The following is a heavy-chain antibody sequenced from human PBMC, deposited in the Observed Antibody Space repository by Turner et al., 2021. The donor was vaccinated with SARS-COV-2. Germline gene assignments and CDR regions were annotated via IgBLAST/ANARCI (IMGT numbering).Heavy chain of an antibody. Sequence: VQLVQSGTGVTKPVASGNDTCKDSGYTFTDYHMHRVRQAPGQGIEWMGWINHNRVGTTNEKKLKGRVTMTRDTTTSAADMELSRMGTHDTAVYYGARGLRDFDYWGQGTLVTVSS. CDR2: INHNRVGT. D-gene: IGHD3-10*01. V-gene: IGHV1-2*02. J-gene: IGHJ4*02. CDR1: GYTFTDYH. CDR3: ARGLRDFDY.